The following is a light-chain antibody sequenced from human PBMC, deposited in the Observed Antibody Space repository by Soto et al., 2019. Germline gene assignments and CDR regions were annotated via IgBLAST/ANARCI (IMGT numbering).Light chain of an antibody. CDR3: QSYDSSMSGYV. CDR2: DVS. Sequence: SVLTQPRSASGSPGQSITISCTGTSSDVGGYNYVSWYQQHPAKAPKLIIFDVSKRPSGVPNRFSGSKSGNTASLTISGLRAEDEADYYCQSYDSSMSGYVFGSGTKVTV. V-gene: IGLV2-11*01. CDR1: SSDVGGYNY. J-gene: IGLJ1*01.